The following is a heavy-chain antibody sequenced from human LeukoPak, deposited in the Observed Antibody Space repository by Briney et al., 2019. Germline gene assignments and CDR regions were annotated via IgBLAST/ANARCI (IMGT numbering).Heavy chain of an antibody. CDR3: ARYGSYLDAIDF. CDR2: INQDVGER. V-gene: IGHV3-7*01. Sequence: GGALRLSCAVSGFTFSNYWMSWLRQAPAKGRGWGAHINQDVGERDYMGSMEGRFTFSRDNAEKSLFLQMQNLSVEDTALYYCARYGSYLDAIDFWGQGTLVTVAS. D-gene: IGHD1-26*01. J-gene: IGHJ3*01. CDR1: GFTFSNYW.